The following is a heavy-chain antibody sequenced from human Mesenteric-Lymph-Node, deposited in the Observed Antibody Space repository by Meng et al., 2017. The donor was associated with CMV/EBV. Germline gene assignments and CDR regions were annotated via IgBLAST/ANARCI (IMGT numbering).Heavy chain of an antibody. CDR3: ARSTVPAAFDY. CDR1: GFTVSSNY. CDR2: IYSGGST. V-gene: IGHV3-53*01. J-gene: IGHJ4*02. Sequence: GESLKISCAASGFTVSSNYMSWVRQAPGKGLEWVSVIYSGGSTYYADSVKGRFTISRDNSKNTLYLQMNSLRAEDTAVYYCARSTVPAAFDYWGQGTLVTVSS. D-gene: IGHD2-2*01.